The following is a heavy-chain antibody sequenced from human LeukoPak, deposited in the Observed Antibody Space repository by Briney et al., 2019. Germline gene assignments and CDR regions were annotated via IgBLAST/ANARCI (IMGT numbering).Heavy chain of an antibody. V-gene: IGHV3-30*04. CDR1: GFTFSSYA. CDR3: ARGGYDILTGYYTDFDY. Sequence: GGSLRLSCAASGFTFSSYAMHWVRQAPGKGLEWVAVISYDGSNKYYADSVKGRFTISRDNAKNSLHVQMNSPRAEDTALYYCARGGYDILTGYYTDFDYWGQGTPVTVSS. J-gene: IGHJ4*02. CDR2: ISYDGSNK. D-gene: IGHD3-9*01.